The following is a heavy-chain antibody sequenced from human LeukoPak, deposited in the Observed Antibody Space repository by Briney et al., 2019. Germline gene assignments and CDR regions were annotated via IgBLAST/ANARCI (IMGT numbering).Heavy chain of an antibody. CDR1: GFTFSSYA. Sequence: GGSLRLSCAASGFTFSSYAMNWVRQAPGKGLGWVSALSGSGGSTYYADSVKGRFTISRDNSKNTLYLQMNSLRAEDTAVYYCAKSRREGGNPHYSTDYWGQGTLVTVSS. D-gene: IGHD4-11*01. CDR3: AKSRREGGNPHYSTDY. V-gene: IGHV3-23*01. CDR2: LSGSGGST. J-gene: IGHJ4*02.